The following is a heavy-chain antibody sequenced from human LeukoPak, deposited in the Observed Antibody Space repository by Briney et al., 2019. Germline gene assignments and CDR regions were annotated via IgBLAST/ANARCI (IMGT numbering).Heavy chain of an antibody. J-gene: IGHJ2*01. CDR3: ARAGRLWGTYRPYWYFDL. V-gene: IGHV4-59*01. CDR1: GGSISSYY. D-gene: IGHD3-16*02. Sequence: SETLSLTCTVSGGSISSYYWSWIRQPPGKGLEWIGYIYYSGSTNYNPSLKSRVTISVDTSKNQFSLKLTSVTAADTAVYHCARAGRLWGTYRPYWYFDLWGRGTLVTVSS. CDR2: IYYSGST.